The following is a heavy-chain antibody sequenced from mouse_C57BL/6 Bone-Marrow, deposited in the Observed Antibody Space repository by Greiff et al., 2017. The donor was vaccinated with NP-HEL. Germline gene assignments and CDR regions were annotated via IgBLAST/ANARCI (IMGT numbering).Heavy chain of an antibody. Sequence: QVQLKQSGSELRSPGSSVKLSCKDFDSEVFPIAYMSWVRQKPGHGFEWIGGILPSIGRTIYGEKFEDKATLDADTLSNTAYLELNSLTSEDSAIYYCARMGYYGSSPTYWYFDVWGTGTTVTVSS. CDR3: ARMGYYGSSPTYWYFDV. V-gene: IGHV15-2*01. CDR2: ILPSIGRT. CDR1: DSEVFPIAY. J-gene: IGHJ1*03. D-gene: IGHD1-1*01.